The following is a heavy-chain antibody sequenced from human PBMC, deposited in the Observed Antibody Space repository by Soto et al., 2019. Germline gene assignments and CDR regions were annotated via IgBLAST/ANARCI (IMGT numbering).Heavy chain of an antibody. CDR2: MSFDGSNK. V-gene: IGHV3-30*18. J-gene: IGHJ3*02. CDR1: GFTFSSYG. Sequence: QVQLVESGGGVVQPGRSLRLSCAASGFTFSSYGMHWVRQAPGKGLEWVAVMSFDGSNKYYADSVKGRFTISRDNSKNTLFLQMNSLSAEDTAVYYCAKEKKNFRDAFDRWGQGTMVTVSS. D-gene: IGHD3-10*01. CDR3: AKEKKNFRDAFDR.